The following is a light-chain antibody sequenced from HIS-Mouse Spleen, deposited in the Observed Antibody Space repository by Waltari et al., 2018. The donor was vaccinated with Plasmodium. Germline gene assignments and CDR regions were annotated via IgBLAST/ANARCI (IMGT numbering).Light chain of an antibody. V-gene: IGKV3-11*01. Sequence: EIVLTQSPATLSLSPGERATLPCRASQSVSSYLACYQQKPGQAPRLLIYDASNRATGIPSRFSGSGSGTEFTLTISSLEPEDYAVYYCQQRSNWPRTFGQGTKVEIK. CDR2: DAS. J-gene: IGKJ1*01. CDR3: QQRSNWPRT. CDR1: QSVSSY.